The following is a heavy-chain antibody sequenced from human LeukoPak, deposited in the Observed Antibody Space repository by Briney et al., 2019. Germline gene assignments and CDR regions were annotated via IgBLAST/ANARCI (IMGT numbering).Heavy chain of an antibody. Sequence: GRSLRLSCAASGFTFSSYAMHWVRQAPGKGLEWVAVISYDGSNKYYADSVKGRFTISRDNSKNTLYLQMNSLRAEDTAVYYCARENDSSGYYFPSGAFDIWGQGTMVTVSS. D-gene: IGHD3-22*01. CDR2: ISYDGSNK. CDR1: GFTFSSYA. J-gene: IGHJ3*02. CDR3: ARENDSSGYYFPSGAFDI. V-gene: IGHV3-30*04.